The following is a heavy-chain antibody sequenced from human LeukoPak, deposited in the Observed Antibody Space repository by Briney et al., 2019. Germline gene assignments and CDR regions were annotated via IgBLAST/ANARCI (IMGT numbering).Heavy chain of an antibody. Sequence: NPGGSLRLSCAASGFTFSSYSMNWVRQAPGKGLEWVSSISSSSSYIYYADSVKGRFTISRDNAKNSLYLQMNSLRAEDTAVYYCARVTTPQGERIFDYWGQGTLVTVSS. D-gene: IGHD3-3*01. CDR3: ARVTTPQGERIFDY. CDR1: GFTFSSYS. CDR2: ISSSSSYI. J-gene: IGHJ4*02. V-gene: IGHV3-21*01.